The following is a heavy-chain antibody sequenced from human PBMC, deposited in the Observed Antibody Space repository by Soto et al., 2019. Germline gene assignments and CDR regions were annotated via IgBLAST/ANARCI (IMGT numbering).Heavy chain of an antibody. V-gene: IGHV3-33*01. D-gene: IGHD2-15*01. CDR1: GFTFSSYG. J-gene: IGHJ4*02. CDR3: ARSHSGGSCYSPRVCDPKRPRGFDY. Sequence: PGGSLRLSCAASGFTFSSYGMHWVRQAPGKGLEWVAVIGYDGSNKYYADSVKGRFTISRDNSKNTLYLHMNSLRAEDTAVYYCARSHSGGSCYSPRVCDPKRPRGFDYWGQGTLVTVSS. CDR2: IGYDGSNK.